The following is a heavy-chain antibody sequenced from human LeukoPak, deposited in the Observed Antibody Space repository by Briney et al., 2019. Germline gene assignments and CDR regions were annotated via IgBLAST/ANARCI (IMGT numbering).Heavy chain of an antibody. D-gene: IGHD6-19*01. CDR1: GGSISSGDYY. J-gene: IGHJ3*02. V-gene: IGHV4-30-4*02. CDR2: IYYSGST. Sequence: SETLSLTCTVSGGSISSGDYYWSWIRQPPGKGLEWIGYIYYSGSTYYNPSLKSRVTISVDTSKNQFSLKLSSVTAADTAVYYCARCRGSGWLDAFDIWGQGTMVTVSS. CDR3: ARCRGSGWLDAFDI.